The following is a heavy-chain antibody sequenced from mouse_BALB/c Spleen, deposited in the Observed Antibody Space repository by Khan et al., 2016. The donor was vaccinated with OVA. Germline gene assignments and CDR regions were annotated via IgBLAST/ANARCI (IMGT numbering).Heavy chain of an antibody. Sequence: QVQLKQSGPGLVAPSQSLSIICTVSGFSLSRYNIHWVRQPPGKGLEWMGMIWGGGGTDYNSTLKSRLSITKDNSKSQVFLKMNRLQTDDTAMYYCARAYYRYYGYYAMDYWGHGTSVTVSS. CDR3: ARAYYRYYGYYAMDY. J-gene: IGHJ4*01. D-gene: IGHD2-14*01. CDR1: GFSLSRYN. CDR2: IWGGGGT. V-gene: IGHV2-6-4*01.